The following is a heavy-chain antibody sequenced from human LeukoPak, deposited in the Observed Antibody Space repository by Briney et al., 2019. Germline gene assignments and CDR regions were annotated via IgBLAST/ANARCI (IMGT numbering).Heavy chain of an antibody. CDR2: IIGSGSSP. J-gene: IGHJ4*02. D-gene: IGHD6-13*01. V-gene: IGHV3-23*01. CDR3: AKDRAQQLVLDF. Sequence: PGGSLRLSCAASGFTFSSYAMSWVRQAPGKGLEWVSAIIGSGSSPYYADSVKGRFTISRDNSKNTLFLQMNSLRAEDTAVYYCAKDRAQQLVLDFWGQGTLVTVSS. CDR1: GFTFSSYA.